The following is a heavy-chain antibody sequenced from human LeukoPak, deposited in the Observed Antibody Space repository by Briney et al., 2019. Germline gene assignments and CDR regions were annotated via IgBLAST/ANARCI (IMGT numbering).Heavy chain of an antibody. D-gene: IGHD2-21*02. V-gene: IGHV4-38-2*02. CDR3: ARGLLSGGNWFDP. CDR2: IYHSGST. J-gene: IGHJ5*02. CDR1: GYSISSGYY. Sequence: PSETLSLTCTVSGYSISSGYYWGWIRQPPGKGLEWIGSIYHSGSTYYNPSLKSRVTISVDTSKNQFSLKLSSVTAADTAVYYCARGLLSGGNWFDPWGQGTRVTVSS.